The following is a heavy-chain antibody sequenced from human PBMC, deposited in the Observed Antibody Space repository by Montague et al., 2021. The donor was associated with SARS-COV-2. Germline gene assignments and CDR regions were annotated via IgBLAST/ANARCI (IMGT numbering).Heavy chain of an antibody. D-gene: IGHD1-26*01. J-gene: IGHJ5*02. Sequence: SETLSLTCTVSGGSISGYYWSWIRQSPGKGLEWIGYIYYSGSTTYNPSLKNRVSISVDSAKRQFSLKLSAVTAADSAVYYCARHRPYSGSYNWFDPWGQGTLVTVSS. V-gene: IGHV4-59*08. CDR3: ARHRPYSGSYNWFDP. CDR2: IYYSGST. CDR1: GGSISGYY.